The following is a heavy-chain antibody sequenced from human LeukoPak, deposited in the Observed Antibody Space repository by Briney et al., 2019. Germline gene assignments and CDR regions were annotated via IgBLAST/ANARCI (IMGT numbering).Heavy chain of an antibody. D-gene: IGHD3-3*01. J-gene: IGHJ3*02. CDR1: GYTFTSYG. CDR2: ISAYNGNT. V-gene: IGHV1-18*01. Sequence: ASVKVSCKASGYTFTSYGISWVRQAPGQGLEWMGWISAYNGNTNYAQKLQGRVTMTTDTSTSTAYMELRSLRSDDTAVYYCARVLRFLEWFSFDIWGQGTMVTVSS. CDR3: ARVLRFLEWFSFDI.